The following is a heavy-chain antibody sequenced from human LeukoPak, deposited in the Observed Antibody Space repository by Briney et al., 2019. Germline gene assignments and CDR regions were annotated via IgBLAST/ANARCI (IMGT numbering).Heavy chain of an antibody. D-gene: IGHD3-9*01. J-gene: IGHJ5*02. CDR2: IYHSGST. Sequence: SQTLSLTCAVSGGPISSGGYSWSWIRQPPGKGLEWIGYIYHSGSTYYNPSLKSRVTISVDRSKNQFSLKLSSVTAADTAVYYCARVRKDYDILTGYYNGYNWFDPWGQGTLVTVSS. CDR1: GGPISSGGYS. CDR3: ARVRKDYDILTGYYNGYNWFDP. V-gene: IGHV4-30-2*01.